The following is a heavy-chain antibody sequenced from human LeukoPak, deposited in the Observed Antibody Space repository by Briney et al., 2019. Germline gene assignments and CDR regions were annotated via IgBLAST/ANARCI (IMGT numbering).Heavy chain of an antibody. D-gene: IGHD2-21*02. J-gene: IGHJ4*02. Sequence: GGSLRLSCAASGFTFSSYAMSWVRQAPGKGLEWVSAISGSGGSTYYADSVKGRFTISRDNSKNTLYLQMNSLRAEDTAVYYCAGSLAYCGGDCRLGDYWGQGTLVTVSS. CDR3: AGSLAYCGGDCRLGDY. CDR1: GFTFSSYA. CDR2: ISGSGGST. V-gene: IGHV3-23*01.